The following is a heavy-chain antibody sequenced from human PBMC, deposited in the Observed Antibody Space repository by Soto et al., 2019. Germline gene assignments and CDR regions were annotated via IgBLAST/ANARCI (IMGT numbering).Heavy chain of an antibody. CDR3: ARPSTGTDMVRY. V-gene: IGHV5-51*01. J-gene: IGHJ4*02. Sequence: EVQLVQSGAEVKKPGESLKMSCKGSGYSFTSYWIGWVRQMPGKGLEWMGIINPGDSDIRYSPSFQGQITISADKSISTAYRQGSRLESSETAMYYCARPSTGTDMVRYWGQGTLVTVSS. CDR2: INPGDSDI. D-gene: IGHD3-10*01. CDR1: GYSFTSYW.